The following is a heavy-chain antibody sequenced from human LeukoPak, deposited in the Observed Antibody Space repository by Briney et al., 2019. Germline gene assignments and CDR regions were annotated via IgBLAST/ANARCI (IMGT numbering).Heavy chain of an antibody. CDR1: GYTFTIYY. D-gene: IGHD6-6*01. CDR2: INPSGGST. CDR3: STSGIAPRSDAFDI. V-gene: IGHV1-46*01. Sequence: ASVKVSCTASGYTFTIYYMHWVPQAPGQGLEWMGIINPSGGSTSYAQKFQGRVTMTRDMSTSTVYMELSRLRSEDPAVYYCSTSGIAPRSDAFDIWGQGTMVTVSS. J-gene: IGHJ3*02.